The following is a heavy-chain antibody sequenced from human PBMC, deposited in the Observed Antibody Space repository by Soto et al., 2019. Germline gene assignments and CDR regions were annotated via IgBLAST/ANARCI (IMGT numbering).Heavy chain of an antibody. Sequence: SETLSLTCAVYGGSFSNYYWSWIRQPPGKGLEWIGEINHSGSTNYNPSLKSRVTISVDTSKNQFSLKLTSVTAADTAVYYCARDLYSSGPGWFDPWGQGTLVTVSS. J-gene: IGHJ5*02. V-gene: IGHV4-34*01. CDR1: GGSFSNYY. CDR3: ARDLYSSGPGWFDP. CDR2: INHSGST. D-gene: IGHD6-19*01.